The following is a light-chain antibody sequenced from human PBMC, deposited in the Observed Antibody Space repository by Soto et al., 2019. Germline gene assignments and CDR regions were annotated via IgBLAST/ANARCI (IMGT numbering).Light chain of an antibody. J-gene: IGKJ4*01. Sequence: DIQMTQSPSAMSASVGDSITITCRASQGINNHLVWCQQKPGKVPQRLIYAASRLQSGVPSTFSGSGSGTEFTLTISSLQPEDSATYYCLQHNSYPLTFGGGTKVEI. CDR2: AAS. CDR1: QGINNH. V-gene: IGKV1-17*03. CDR3: LQHNSYPLT.